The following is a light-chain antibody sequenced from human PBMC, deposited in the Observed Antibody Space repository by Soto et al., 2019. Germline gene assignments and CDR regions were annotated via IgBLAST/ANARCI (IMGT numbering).Light chain of an antibody. CDR2: EDT. CDR3: SSYTWSPTLYA. J-gene: IGLJ1*01. V-gene: IGLV2-23*01. Sequence: QSALTQPASVSGSPGQWITISCASSDVGNFEHISWYQQHPGKGPKLIIYEDTRRPSGISGRFSGSKSGNTASLTISGLQAEDEADYYCSSYTWSPTLYAFAPGTKLTVL. CDR1: SSDVGNFEH.